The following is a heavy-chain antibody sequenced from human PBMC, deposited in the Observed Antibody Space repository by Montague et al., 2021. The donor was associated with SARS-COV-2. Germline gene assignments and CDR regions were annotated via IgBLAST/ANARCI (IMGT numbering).Heavy chain of an antibody. CDR3: ARDSEYSIDY. D-gene: IGHD6-6*01. V-gene: IGHV6-1*01. CDR1: GDSVSSNTVA. Sequence: CAISGDSVSSNTVAWNWFRQSPSRGLEWLGRTYYRSQWYNDYAGSMQSRVTINPDTSKNQFSLHVNSVTPEDTAVYYCARDSEYSIDYWGQGRLVTVST. CDR2: TYYRSQWYN. J-gene: IGHJ4*02.